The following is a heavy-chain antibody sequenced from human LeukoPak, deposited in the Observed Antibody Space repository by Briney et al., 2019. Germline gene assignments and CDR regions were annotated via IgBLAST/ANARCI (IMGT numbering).Heavy chain of an antibody. CDR1: GGSISSSSYY. D-gene: IGHD3-10*01. Sequence: SETLSLTCTVSGGSISSSSYYWGWIRQPPGKGLEWIGSIYYSGSTYYNPSLKSRVTISVDTSKNQFSLKLSSVTAADTAVYYCARSTWFGELFLDYWGQGTLVTVSS. CDR2: IYYSGST. CDR3: ARSTWFGELFLDY. V-gene: IGHV4-39*01. J-gene: IGHJ4*02.